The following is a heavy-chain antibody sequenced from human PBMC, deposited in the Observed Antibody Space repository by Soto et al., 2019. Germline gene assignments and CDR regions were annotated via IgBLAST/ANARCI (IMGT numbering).Heavy chain of an antibody. V-gene: IGHV4-34*08. D-gene: IGHD3-10*01. CDR3: AIIGTRGRGDIKGYYDGLAV. Sequence: SPASLSLTSAVYGGTLRGYYWSWIRQPPGQGLEWIGEIKHSGSTNYNPSLKSRVTISVDTSKNQFSLNLSSVTAADTAVYYCAIIGTRGRGDIKGYYDGLAVWVQG. CDR2: IKHSGST. CDR1: GGTLRGYY. J-gene: IGHJ6*01.